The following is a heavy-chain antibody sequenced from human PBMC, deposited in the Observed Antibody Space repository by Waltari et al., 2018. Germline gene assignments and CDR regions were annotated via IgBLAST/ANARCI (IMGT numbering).Heavy chain of an antibody. J-gene: IGHJ4*02. Sequence: QVQLHESGPGLVKSSETLSLTCAVSGSSLSSGYYWGWIRQPPGKGLEWIGTIYQSGSTYYNPSLKSRITISLDTSKNQFSLKLNSVTAADTAVYYCARHQVGGRDFEYWGQGTLVTVSS. CDR2: IYQSGST. V-gene: IGHV4-38-2*01. D-gene: IGHD1-26*01. CDR1: GSSLSSGYY. CDR3: ARHQVGGRDFEY.